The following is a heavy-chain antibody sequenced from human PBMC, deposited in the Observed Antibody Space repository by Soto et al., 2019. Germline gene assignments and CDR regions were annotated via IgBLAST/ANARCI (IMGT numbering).Heavy chain of an antibody. CDR3: ARDLDRYCSVTSCHAMDV. CDR2: VYHNGTS. Sequence: SETLSLTCVVSGGSIRSTNWWAWVRQTPGKGLEWIGEVYHNGTSNYNPSLKGRATISVDTSKDQVSLRLNSVIDADTAVYYCARDLDRYCSVTSCHAMDVWGQGTPVTV. CDR1: GGSIRSTNW. V-gene: IGHV4-4*02. D-gene: IGHD2-15*01. J-gene: IGHJ6*02.